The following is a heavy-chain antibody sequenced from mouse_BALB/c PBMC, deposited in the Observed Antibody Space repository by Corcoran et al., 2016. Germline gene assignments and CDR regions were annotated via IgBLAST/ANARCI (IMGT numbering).Heavy chain of an antibody. CDR3: APWVYAMDY. CDR2: IDPANGNT. CDR1: GFNIKDNY. D-gene: IGHD4-1*01. V-gene: IGHV14-3*02. Sequence: EVQLQQSGAELVKPGASVKLSCTGSGFNIKDNYMHWVKQRPEQGLEWIGRIDPANGNTKYDPKFQGKATITADTSSNTAYVQLSSLTSEDTAVYYCAPWVYAMDYWGQGTSVTVSS. J-gene: IGHJ4*01.